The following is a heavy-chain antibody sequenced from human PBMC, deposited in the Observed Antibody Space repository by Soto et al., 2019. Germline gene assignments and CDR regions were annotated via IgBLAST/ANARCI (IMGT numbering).Heavy chain of an antibody. V-gene: IGHV3-74*01. CDR1: GFAFSRHW. Sequence: GGSLRLSCAASGFAFSRHWIHWVRQAPGQGLVWVSRTKTDGTTSFADSVRGRFTISRDNAENTPYLQMNSLRAEDTAVYYCVRDMRPVPWYGGISSAFDMWGQGTMVTVSS. D-gene: IGHD3-10*01. CDR3: VRDMRPVPWYGGISSAFDM. J-gene: IGHJ3*02. CDR2: TKTDGTT.